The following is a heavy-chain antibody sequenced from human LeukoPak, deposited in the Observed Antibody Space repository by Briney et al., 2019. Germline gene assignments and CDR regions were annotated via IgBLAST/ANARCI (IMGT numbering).Heavy chain of an antibody. CDR3: ARGVDGYIHYFDY. CDR1: GFTFSSYG. Sequence: GGSLRLSCAASGFTFSSYGMHWVRQAPGKGLEWVAVIWYDGSNKYYADSVKGRFTISRDNSKNTLYLQMNSLRAEDTAVYYCARGVDGYIHYFDYWGQGTLVTVSS. J-gene: IGHJ4*02. D-gene: IGHD5-24*01. CDR2: IWYDGSNK. V-gene: IGHV3-33*01.